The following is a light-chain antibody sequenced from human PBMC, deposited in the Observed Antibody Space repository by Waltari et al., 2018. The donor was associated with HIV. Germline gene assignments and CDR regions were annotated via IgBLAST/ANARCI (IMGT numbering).Light chain of an antibody. CDR3: QQYYSTPRT. CDR1: PSVLYSSNNKNY. J-gene: IGKJ1*01. Sequence: MVTAQSPVFLTVSVGVGATLEWETRPSVLYSSNNKNYLAWYQQKPGQPTKLLIYWASTRESGVPDRFSGSGSGKDFTLTSSSLQAEDVALYYCQQYYSTPRTFGQGTKVEVK. CDR2: WAS. V-gene: IGKV4-1*01.